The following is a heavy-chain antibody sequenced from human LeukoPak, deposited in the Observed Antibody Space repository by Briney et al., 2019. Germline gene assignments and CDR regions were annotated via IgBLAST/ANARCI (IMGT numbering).Heavy chain of an antibody. V-gene: IGHV1-18*01. CDR3: ARDPMGYYYYYMDV. CDR2: ISAYNGNT. D-gene: IGHD5-24*01. Sequence: GASVKVSCKASGYTFTSYGISWVRQAPEQGLEWMGWISAYNGNTNYAQKLQGRVTMTTDTSTSTAYMELRSLRSDDTAVYYCARDPMGYYYYYMDVWGEGTTVTVSS. J-gene: IGHJ6*03. CDR1: GYTFTSYG.